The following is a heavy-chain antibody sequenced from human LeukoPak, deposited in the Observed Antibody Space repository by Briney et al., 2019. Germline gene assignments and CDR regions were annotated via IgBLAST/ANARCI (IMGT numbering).Heavy chain of an antibody. CDR2: ITSSGDGT. D-gene: IGHD3-22*01. Sequence: QPGGSLRLSCAASGFTFSIYAMSWLRQAPGKGLQWVSSITSSGDGTYYADSVKGRFTISRDNSENMLYLQMNSLRVEDTAVYFCAKDRPNYYGSNGHYYRRDGDYLGQGTLVTVSS. V-gene: IGHV3-23*01. J-gene: IGHJ4*02. CDR3: AKDRPNYYGSNGHYYRRDGDY. CDR1: GFTFSIYA.